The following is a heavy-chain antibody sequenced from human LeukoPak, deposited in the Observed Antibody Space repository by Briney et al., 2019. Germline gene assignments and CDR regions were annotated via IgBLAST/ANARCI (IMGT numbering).Heavy chain of an antibody. D-gene: IGHD3-10*01. CDR3: AREYWVSMVRGGPYGMDV. CDR1: GGSISSADYY. J-gene: IGHJ6*02. V-gene: IGHV4-30-4*01. Sequence: SQTLSLTCTVSGGSISSADYYWSWIRQPPGKGLEWIGYIYYSGSTYYNPSLKSRLTISVDTSKNHFSLKLSSVTAADTAVYYCAREYWVSMVRGGPYGMDVWGQGTTVTVSS. CDR2: IYYSGST.